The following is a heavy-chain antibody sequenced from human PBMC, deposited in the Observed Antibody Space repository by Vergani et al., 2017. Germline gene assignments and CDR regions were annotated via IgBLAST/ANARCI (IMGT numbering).Heavy chain of an antibody. V-gene: IGHV3-7*03. Sequence: EVQLVESGGGLVQPGGSLRLSCAASGFTFSSYWMSWVRQAPGKGLEWVANIKQDGSEKYYVDSVKGRFTISRDNAKNSLYLQMNSLRAEDTAVYYCARDLRVSGYDLSYYYYYGMDVWGQGTTVTVS. D-gene: IGHD5-12*01. CDR3: ARDLRVSGYDLSYYYYYGMDV. CDR1: GFTFSSYW. J-gene: IGHJ6*02. CDR2: IKQDGSEK.